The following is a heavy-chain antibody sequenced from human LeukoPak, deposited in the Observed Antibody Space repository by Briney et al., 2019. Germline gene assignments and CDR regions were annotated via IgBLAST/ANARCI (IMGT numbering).Heavy chain of an antibody. CDR1: GFTFSNDW. CDR2: INQGESKK. Sequence: GGSLRLSCAASGFTFSNDWMCWVRPAPGKGLEWVANINQGESKKYYADSVKGRFTISRDNAKNSLYLQMGSLTAEDTAIYYCARDHAYRADYWGQGTLVTVSS. D-gene: IGHD2-2*01. J-gene: IGHJ4*02. V-gene: IGHV3-7*01. CDR3: ARDHAYRADY.